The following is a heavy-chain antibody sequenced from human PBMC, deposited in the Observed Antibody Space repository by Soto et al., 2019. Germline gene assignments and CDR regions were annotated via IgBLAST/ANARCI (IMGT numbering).Heavy chain of an antibody. J-gene: IGHJ5*02. CDR1: GFTFSSYS. V-gene: IGHV3-48*02. Sequence: GGSLRLSCAASGFTFSSYSMNWVRQAPGKGLEWVSYISSSSSTIYYADSVKGRFTISRDNAKNSLYLQMNSLRDEDTAVYYCARAKGGSSGYYPQRFDPWGQGTLVTVSS. CDR2: ISSSSSTI. CDR3: ARAKGGSSGYYPQRFDP. D-gene: IGHD3-22*01.